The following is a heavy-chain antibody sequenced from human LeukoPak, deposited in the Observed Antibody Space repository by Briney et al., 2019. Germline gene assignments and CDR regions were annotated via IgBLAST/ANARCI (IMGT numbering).Heavy chain of an antibody. CDR2: IYYSGST. J-gene: IGHJ4*02. V-gene: IGHV4-59*01. Sequence: SETLSLTRTVSGGSISSYYWSWIRQPPGKGLEWIGYIYYSGSTNYNPSLKSRVTISVDTSKNQFSLKLSSVTAADTAVYYCAGGIAAAGRGAFDYWGQGTLVTVSS. CDR3: AGGIAAAGRGAFDY. D-gene: IGHD6-13*01. CDR1: GGSISSYY.